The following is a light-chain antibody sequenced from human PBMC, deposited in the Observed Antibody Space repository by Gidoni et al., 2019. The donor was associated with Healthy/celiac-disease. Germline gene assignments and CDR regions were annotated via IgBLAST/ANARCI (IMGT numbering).Light chain of an antibody. J-gene: IGKJ1*01. Sequence: EIVLTQPPATLSLSPGERATLSCRASQSVSSYLAWYQQKPGQAPRLLIYDASNRAPGIPARFSGSGSGTDFTLTISSLEPEDFAVYYCQQRSNWPPTFGQGTKVEIK. V-gene: IGKV3-11*01. CDR2: DAS. CDR1: QSVSSY. CDR3: QQRSNWPPT.